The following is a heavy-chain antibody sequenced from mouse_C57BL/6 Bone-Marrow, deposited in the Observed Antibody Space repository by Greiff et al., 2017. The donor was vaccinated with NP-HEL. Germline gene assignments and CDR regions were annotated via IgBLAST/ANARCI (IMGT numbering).Heavy chain of an antibody. J-gene: IGHJ3*01. V-gene: IGHV1-15*01. CDR3: TREDDGTYSWFAY. Sequence: VQLQQSGAELVRPGASVTLSCKASGYTFTDYEMHWVKQTPVHGLEWIGAIDPETGGTAYNQKFKGKAILTADKSSSTAYMELRSLTSEDSAVYYCTREDDGTYSWFAYWGQGTLVTVSA. CDR1: GYTFTDYE. CDR2: IDPETGGT. D-gene: IGHD2-3*01.